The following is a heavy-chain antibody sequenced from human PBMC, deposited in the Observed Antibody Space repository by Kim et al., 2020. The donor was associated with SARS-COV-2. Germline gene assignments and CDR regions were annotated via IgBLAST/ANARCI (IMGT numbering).Heavy chain of an antibody. V-gene: IGHV1-46*01. D-gene: IGHD3-10*01. Sequence: FQGRVTMTRDTSTSTVYMELSSLRSEDTAVYYCARGVTMVRGARGDWFDPWGQGTLVTVSS. J-gene: IGHJ5*02. CDR3: ARGVTMVRGARGDWFDP.